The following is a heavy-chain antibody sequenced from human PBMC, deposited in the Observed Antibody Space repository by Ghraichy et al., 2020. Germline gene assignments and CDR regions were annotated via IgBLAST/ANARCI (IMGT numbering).Heavy chain of an antibody. Sequence: SETLSLTCGVSGGTISGHYLTWIRQPPGKGPEWIGESNHSGVTKYNPSLRSRVTMSADTSKNQFSLRLRSVTGADTDLYYCALTILGATSLDDYWGQGTLVTVS. CDR3: ALTILGATSLDDY. CDR1: GGTISGHY. V-gene: IGHV4-34*08. CDR2: SNHSGVT. J-gene: IGHJ4*02. D-gene: IGHD1-26*01.